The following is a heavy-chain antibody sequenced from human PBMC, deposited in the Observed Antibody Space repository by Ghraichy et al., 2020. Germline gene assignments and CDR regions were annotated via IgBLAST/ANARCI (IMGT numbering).Heavy chain of an antibody. V-gene: IGHV3-7*01. CDR1: GFTFSSYW. Sequence: GGSLRLSCAASGFTFSSYWMSWVRQAPGKGLEWVANIKQDGSEKYYVDSVKGRFTISRDNAKNSLYLQMNSLRAEDTAVYYCARDKGGSSWYSQYYYYYMDVWGKGTTVTVSS. CDR3: ARDKGGSSWYSQYYYYYMDV. D-gene: IGHD6-13*01. J-gene: IGHJ6*03. CDR2: IKQDGSEK.